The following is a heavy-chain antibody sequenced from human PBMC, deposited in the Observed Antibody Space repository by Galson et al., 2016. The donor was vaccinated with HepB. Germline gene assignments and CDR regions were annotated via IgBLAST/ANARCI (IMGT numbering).Heavy chain of an antibody. D-gene: IGHD3-3*01. CDR1: GDSITAKTYA. J-gene: IGHJ5*02. CDR3: ARDRDSLYGVAPRGWLDP. Sequence: TLSLTCTVSGDSITAKTYAWSWIRQSAGKGLEWIGHIFASGDSYYNPPLRGRVAMSRDTSKNQFSLELRSVTAGDTGVYYCARDRDSLYGVAPRGWLDPWGQGALVTVSS. V-gene: IGHV4-61*09. CDR2: IFASGDS.